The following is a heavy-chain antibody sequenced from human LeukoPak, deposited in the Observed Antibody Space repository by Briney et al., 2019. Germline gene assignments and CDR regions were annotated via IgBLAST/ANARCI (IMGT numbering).Heavy chain of an antibody. Sequence: PSETLSLTCTVSGASINSGTYYWGWVRQPPGKGLEWIGTFSYSGNIYYNPSLKSRVTISVDMSKNQFSLELTSVTAADTAVYYCAREYSSGWYRGWFDPWGQGTLVTVSS. V-gene: IGHV4-39*02. CDR3: AREYSSGWYRGWFDP. CDR1: GASINSGTYY. D-gene: IGHD6-19*01. CDR2: FSYSGNI. J-gene: IGHJ5*02.